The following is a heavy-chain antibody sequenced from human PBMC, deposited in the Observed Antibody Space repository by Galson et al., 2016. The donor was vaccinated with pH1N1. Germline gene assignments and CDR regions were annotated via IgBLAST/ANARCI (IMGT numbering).Heavy chain of an antibody. V-gene: IGHV2-5*02. CDR3: AHLYYYDTSGFYRYFDY. CDR2: VYWDDDK. D-gene: IGHD3-22*01. Sequence: PALVKPTQTLTLTCIFSGFSITNRGEAVGWIRQPPGKALEWLALVYWDDDKFYSRSLQSRLTITKDTSKNQVVLRMTNMDPVDTGTYYCAHLYYYDTSGFYRYFDYWGQGILATVSS. J-gene: IGHJ4*02. CDR1: GFSITNRGEA.